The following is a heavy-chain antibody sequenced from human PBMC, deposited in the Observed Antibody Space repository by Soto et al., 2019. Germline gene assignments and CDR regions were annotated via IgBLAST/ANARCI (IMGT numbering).Heavy chain of an antibody. D-gene: IGHD5-18*01. J-gene: IGHJ4*02. CDR3: AKDDGYSYGLFDY. Sequence: EVQLLESGGGLVQPGGFLRLSCAASGFTFSSYAMSWVRQAPGKGLEWVSAISGSGGSTYYADSVKGRFTISRDNSKNTLYLQMNSLRAEDTAVYYCAKDDGYSYGLFDYWGQGTLVTVSS. CDR1: GFTFSSYA. V-gene: IGHV3-23*01. CDR2: ISGSGGST.